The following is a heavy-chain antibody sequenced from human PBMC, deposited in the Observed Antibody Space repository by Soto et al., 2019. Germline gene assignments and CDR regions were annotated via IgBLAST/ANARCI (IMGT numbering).Heavy chain of an antibody. CDR1: GGSISSYY. CDR3: ARRVGWLKGAFDF. CDR2: IYYSGST. D-gene: IGHD3-3*01. Sequence: SETLSLTCTVSGGSISSYYWSWIRQPPGKGLEWIGYIYYSGSTNYNPSLKSRVTISVDTSKNQFSLKLSSVTAADTAVYYCARRVGWLKGAFDFWGQGTLVTVSS. V-gene: IGHV4-59*12. J-gene: IGHJ4*02.